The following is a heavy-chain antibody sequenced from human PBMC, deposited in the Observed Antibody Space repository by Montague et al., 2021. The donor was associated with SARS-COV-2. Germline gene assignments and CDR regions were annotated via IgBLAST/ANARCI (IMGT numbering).Heavy chain of an antibody. J-gene: IGHJ5*02. CDR3: ARERRYSSGGSCYSGWFDP. CDR1: GYSISSGYY. CDR2: IYHSRST. V-gene: IGHV4-38-2*02. Sequence: SETLSLTCTVSGYSISSGYYWGWIRQPPGKGLEWIGSIYHSRSTYYNPSLKSLVTISEDTSKNQFSRKLSSVTAADTAVYYCARERRYSSGGSCYSGWFDPWGQGTLVTVSS. D-gene: IGHD2-15*01.